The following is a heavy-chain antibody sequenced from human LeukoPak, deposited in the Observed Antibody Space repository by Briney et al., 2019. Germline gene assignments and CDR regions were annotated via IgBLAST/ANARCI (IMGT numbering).Heavy chain of an antibody. V-gene: IGHV3-21*01. J-gene: IGHJ4*02. Sequence: GGSLRLSCAASGFTFSSYAMSWVRQAPGKGLEWVSSISSSSSYIYYADSVKGRFAISRDNTKNSLYLQMNSLRAEDTAVYYCARNLYSNYWGQGTLVTVSS. CDR2: ISSSSSYI. D-gene: IGHD6-13*01. CDR3: ARNLYSNY. CDR1: GFTFSSYA.